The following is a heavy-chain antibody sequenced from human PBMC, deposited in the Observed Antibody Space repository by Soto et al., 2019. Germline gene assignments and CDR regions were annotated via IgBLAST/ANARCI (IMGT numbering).Heavy chain of an antibody. V-gene: IGHV4-38-2*01. CDR3: ASGGNWFDP. D-gene: IGHD3-16*01. CDR2: IHHTGGT. CDR1: GYSITSGYY. J-gene: IGHJ5*02. Sequence: PSETLSLTCAVSGYSITSGYYWGWIRQPPGKGLEWMGTIHHTGGTYYNPSLKSRVSMSIDTSKNQFSLTLKSVSAADTAVYYCASGGNWFDPWGQGVLVTVSS.